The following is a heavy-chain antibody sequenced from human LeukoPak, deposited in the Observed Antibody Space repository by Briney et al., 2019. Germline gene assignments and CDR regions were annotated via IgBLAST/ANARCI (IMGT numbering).Heavy chain of an antibody. CDR2: IYYSGST. D-gene: IGHD3-10*01. J-gene: IGHJ6*02. Sequence: SETLSLTCTVSGGSISSYYWSWIRQPPGKGLEWSGYIYYSGSTNYNPSLKSRVTISVDTSKNQFSLKLSSVTAADTAVYYCARGVGGVTMVRGVITTANYYYGMDVWGQGTTVTVSS. CDR3: ARGVGGVTMVRGVITTANYYYGMDV. V-gene: IGHV4-59*01. CDR1: GGSISSYY.